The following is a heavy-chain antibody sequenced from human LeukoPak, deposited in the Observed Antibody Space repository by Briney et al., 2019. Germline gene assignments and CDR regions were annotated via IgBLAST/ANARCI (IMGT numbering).Heavy chain of an antibody. CDR2: ISYDGSNK. V-gene: IGHV3-30*18. CDR3: AKEVMFHYYGSGSYNYFDY. CDR1: GFTFSSYG. J-gene: IGHJ4*02. D-gene: IGHD3-10*01. Sequence: GGSLRLSCAASGFTFSSYGMHWVRQAPGKGLEWVAVISYDGSNKYYADSVKGRFTISRDNSKNTLYLQMNSLRAEDTAVYYCAKEVMFHYYGSGSYNYFDYWGQGTLSPSPQ.